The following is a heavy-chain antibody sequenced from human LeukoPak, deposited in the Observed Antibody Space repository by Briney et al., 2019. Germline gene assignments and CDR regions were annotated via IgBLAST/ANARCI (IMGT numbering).Heavy chain of an antibody. CDR1: GYTFTGYY. Sequence: ASVKVSCKAFGYTFTGYYMHWVRQAPGQGLEWMGWINPNSGGTNYAQKFQGRVTMTRDTSISTAYMELSRLRSDDTAVYYCARATEVVPAATFDPWGQGTRVIVSS. J-gene: IGHJ5*02. CDR2: INPNSGGT. CDR3: ARATEVVPAATFDP. V-gene: IGHV1-2*02. D-gene: IGHD2-2*01.